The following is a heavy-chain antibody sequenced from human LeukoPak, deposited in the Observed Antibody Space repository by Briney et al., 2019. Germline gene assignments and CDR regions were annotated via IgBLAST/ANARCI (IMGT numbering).Heavy chain of an antibody. CDR2: ISYDGSNK. Sequence: PGRSLRLSCAASGFTFSSYAMHWVRQAPGKGLEWVAVISYDGSNKYYADSVKGRFTISRDNSKNTLYLQMNSLRAEDTAVYYCARSEERFDWLLSPLYGMDVWGQGTTVTVSS. D-gene: IGHD3-9*01. CDR3: ARSEERFDWLLSPLYGMDV. V-gene: IGHV3-30-3*01. CDR1: GFTFSSYA. J-gene: IGHJ6*02.